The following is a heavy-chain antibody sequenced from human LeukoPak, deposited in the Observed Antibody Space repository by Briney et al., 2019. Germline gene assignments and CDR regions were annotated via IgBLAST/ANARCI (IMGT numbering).Heavy chain of an antibody. CDR3: AKDSSALGGTLDY. D-gene: IGHD3-10*01. V-gene: IGHV3-9*01. CDR1: GFTFDLYG. Sequence: PGGSLRLSCAASGFTFDLYGMHWVRQPPGQGLQWVSGLSWRTRTEGYADSVKGRFTISRDNAKNSLYLQMNSLRAEDTALYYCAKDSSALGGTLDYWGQGTLVTVSS. J-gene: IGHJ4*02. CDR2: LSWRTRTE.